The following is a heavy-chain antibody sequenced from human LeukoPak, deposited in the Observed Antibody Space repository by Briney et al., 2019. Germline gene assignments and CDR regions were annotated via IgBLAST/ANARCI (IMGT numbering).Heavy chain of an antibody. CDR2: IIPIFGTA. Sequence: SVKVSCKASGGTFSSYAISWVRQAPGQGLEWMGGIIPIFGTANYAQKFQGRVTITADKSTSTAYMELSSLRSEDTAVYYCAREGYCSGGSCFDFWGQGTLVTVSS. J-gene: IGHJ4*02. CDR3: AREGYCSGGSCFDF. D-gene: IGHD2-15*01. CDR1: GGTFSSYA. V-gene: IGHV1-69*06.